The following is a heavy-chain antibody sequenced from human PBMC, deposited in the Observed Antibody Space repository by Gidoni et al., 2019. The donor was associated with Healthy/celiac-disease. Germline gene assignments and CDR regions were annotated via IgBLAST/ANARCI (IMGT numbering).Heavy chain of an antibody. D-gene: IGHD3-22*01. CDR1: GFTFSSYW. CDR3: ARAPDYYYDSSDAAFDI. CDR2: IKQDGSEK. V-gene: IGHV3-7*01. J-gene: IGHJ3*02. Sequence: EVQLVASGGGWVQPGGSLGLSCAASGFTFSSYWMSWVRQAPGKGLEWVANIKQDGSEKYYVDSVKGRFTISRDNAKNSLYLQMNSLRAEDTAVYYCARAPDYYYDSSDAAFDIWGQGTMVTVSS.